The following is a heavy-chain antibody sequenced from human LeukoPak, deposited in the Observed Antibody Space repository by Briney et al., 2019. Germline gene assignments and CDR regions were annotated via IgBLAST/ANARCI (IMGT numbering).Heavy chain of an antibody. CDR2: IYTSGST. CDR1: GGSISSYY. V-gene: IGHV4-4*07. Sequence: SETLSLTCTVSGGSISSYYWSWIWQPAGKGLEWIGRIYTSGSTNYNPSLKSRVTISVDTSKNQFSLKLSSVTAADTAVYYCARAGLQQQLVTNFDYWGQGTLVTVSS. J-gene: IGHJ4*02. D-gene: IGHD6-13*01. CDR3: ARAGLQQQLVTNFDY.